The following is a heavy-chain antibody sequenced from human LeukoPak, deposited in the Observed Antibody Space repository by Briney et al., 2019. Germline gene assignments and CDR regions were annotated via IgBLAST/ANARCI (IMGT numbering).Heavy chain of an antibody. CDR2: INHSGST. CDR3: ARDVDTAPDY. V-gene: IGHV4-34*01. J-gene: IGHJ4*02. Sequence: GSLRLSCAASGFTFDDYGMSWIRQPPGKGLEWIGEINHSGSTNYNPSLKSRVTISVDTSKNQFSLKLSSVTAADTAVYYCARDVDTAPDYWGQGTLVTVSS. CDR1: GFTFDDYG. D-gene: IGHD5-18*01.